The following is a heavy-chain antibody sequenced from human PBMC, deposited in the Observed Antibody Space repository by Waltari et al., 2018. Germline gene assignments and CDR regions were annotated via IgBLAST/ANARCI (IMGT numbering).Heavy chain of an antibody. V-gene: IGHV4-38-2*01. Sequence: QVQLQESGPGLVKPSETLSLTCAVSGYSISSGYSWGWIRQPPGKGLEWIGNIYHNGSTYYNPSLKSRVTISVDTSKNQFSLKLSSVTAADTAVYYCARVPMVRGVLAFMDVWGQGTTVTVSS. J-gene: IGHJ6*02. D-gene: IGHD3-10*01. CDR1: GYSISSGYS. CDR2: IYHNGST. CDR3: ARVPMVRGVLAFMDV.